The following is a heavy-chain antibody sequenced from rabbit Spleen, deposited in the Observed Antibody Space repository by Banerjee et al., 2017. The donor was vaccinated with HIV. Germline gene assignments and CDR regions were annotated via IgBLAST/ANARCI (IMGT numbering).Heavy chain of an antibody. CDR2: IDPVFGGT. CDR1: GFDFSAYG. J-gene: IGHJ4*01. D-gene: IGHD2-1*01. Sequence: QEQLVESGGGLVQPGGSLKLSCKASGFDFSAYGVSWVRQAPGKGLEWIGYIDPVFGGTYYASWVNGRLPISSHNAQNTLYLQLNSLTAADTATYFCVRDRANIGGDYGPYYFDLWGQGTLVTVS. CDR3: VRDRANIGGDYGPYYFDL. V-gene: IGHV1S47*01.